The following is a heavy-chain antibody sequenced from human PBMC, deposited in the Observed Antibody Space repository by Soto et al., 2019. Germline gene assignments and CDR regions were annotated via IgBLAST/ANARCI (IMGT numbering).Heavy chain of an antibody. CDR2: ISYDGTNK. Sequence: LRLSCAASGFSFSISPMHWVRQAPGKGPEWVALISYDGTNKFYADSVKGRFTISRDNSKSTLYLQVDSLRPEDAAVYYCARDPKTSGGQHWAFNYFDSWGQGTLVTVSS. CDR1: GFSFSISP. V-gene: IGHV3-30-3*01. J-gene: IGHJ4*02. CDR3: ARDPKTSGGQHWAFNYFDS. D-gene: IGHD7-27*01.